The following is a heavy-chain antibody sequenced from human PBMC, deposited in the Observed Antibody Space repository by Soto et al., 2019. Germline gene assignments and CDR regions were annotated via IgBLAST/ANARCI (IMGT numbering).Heavy chain of an antibody. CDR3: SRWVGALDY. Sequence: GGPLRLSCTTSGFNFGEYAISWVRQAPGRGLEWVGFIRTKTNGGTTEYVASVKGRFTISRDDSKSIAYLQMNSLKTDDTAMYYCSRWVGALDYWGQGTLVTVSS. J-gene: IGHJ4*02. V-gene: IGHV3-49*04. CDR1: GFNFGEYA. D-gene: IGHD1-26*01. CDR2: IRTKTNGGTT.